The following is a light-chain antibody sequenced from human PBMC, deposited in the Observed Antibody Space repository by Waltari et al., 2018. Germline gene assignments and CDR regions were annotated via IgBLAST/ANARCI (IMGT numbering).Light chain of an antibody. Sequence: IQLTQSPSSLSASVGDRVTLTCRASQGISSYLAWYQQKPGKAPKLLIYAASTLQSGVPSRFSGSGSETDFTLTISSLQPEDFATYYCQQLNSYPFTVGPGTKVDI. CDR2: AAS. CDR1: QGISSY. V-gene: IGKV1-9*01. J-gene: IGKJ3*01. CDR3: QQLNSYPFT.